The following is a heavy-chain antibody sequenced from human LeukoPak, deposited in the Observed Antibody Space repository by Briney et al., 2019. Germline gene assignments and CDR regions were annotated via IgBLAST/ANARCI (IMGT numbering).Heavy chain of an antibody. CDR1: GYSFTSYY. J-gene: IGHJ4*02. CDR3: AKLDYDGSGYY. CDR2: IIPSGGSP. Sequence: ASXKVSCKASGYSFTSYYIHWVRQAPGQGLEWMGIIIPSGGSPKYAQKFQGRVTMTRDTSTSTVYMELSSLRSEDTAVYYCAKLDYDGSGYYWGQGTLVTVSS. D-gene: IGHD3-22*01. V-gene: IGHV1-46*01.